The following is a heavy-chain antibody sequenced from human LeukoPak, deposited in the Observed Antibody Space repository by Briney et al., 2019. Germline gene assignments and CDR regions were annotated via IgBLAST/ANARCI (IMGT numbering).Heavy chain of an antibody. D-gene: IGHD3-10*01. CDR2: INTNTGGK. CDR3: ARHFGELSHDY. V-gene: IGHV1-2*02. J-gene: IGHJ4*02. Sequence: ASLKVSCKASGYTFTGYYMHWVRQAPGQGLEWMGWINTNTGGKNYAQKFQGRVTTTRDTSPSTPYMELSRLRSDDTAVYYCARHFGELSHDYWGQGTLVTVSS. CDR1: GYTFTGYY.